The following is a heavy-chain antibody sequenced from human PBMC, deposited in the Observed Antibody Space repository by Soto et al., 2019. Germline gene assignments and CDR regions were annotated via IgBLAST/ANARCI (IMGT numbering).Heavy chain of an antibody. J-gene: IGHJ4*02. D-gene: IGHD2-2*01. Sequence: PGGSLRLSCAASGFTFSSYWMHWVRQAPGKGLVWVSRINSDGSSTSYADSVKGRFTISRDNAKNTLYLQMNSLRAEDTAVYYCASRRARAYQPPDYWGQGTLVTVSS. CDR2: INSDGSST. CDR3: ASRRARAYQPPDY. CDR1: GFTFSSYW. V-gene: IGHV3-74*01.